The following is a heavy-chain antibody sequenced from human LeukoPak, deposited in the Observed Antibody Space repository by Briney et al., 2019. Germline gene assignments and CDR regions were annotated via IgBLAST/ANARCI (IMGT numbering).Heavy chain of an antibody. Sequence: SETLSLTCTVSGGSISSSSYYWGWIRQPPGKGLEWIGSIYYSGSTYYNPSLKSRVTISVDTSKNQFSLKLSSVTAADTAVYYCARDRSSLTIFGVVISYFDYWGQGTLVTVSS. V-gene: IGHV4-39*07. CDR2: IYYSGST. J-gene: IGHJ4*02. CDR1: GGSISSSSYY. CDR3: ARDRSSLTIFGVVISYFDY. D-gene: IGHD3-3*01.